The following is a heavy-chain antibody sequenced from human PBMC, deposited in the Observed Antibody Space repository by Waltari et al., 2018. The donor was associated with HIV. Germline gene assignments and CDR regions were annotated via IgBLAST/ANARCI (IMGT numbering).Heavy chain of an antibody. CDR3: ARGANYYGSGSSKRGGNWFDP. Sequence: QVQLQESGPGLVKPSGTLSLTCAVSGGSISSSNWWSWVRQPPGKGLEWIGEIYHSGSTNYNPSLKSRVTISVDKSKNQFSLKLSSVTAADTAVYYCARGANYYGSGSSKRGGNWFDPWGQGTLVTVSS. CDR1: GGSISSSNW. J-gene: IGHJ5*02. V-gene: IGHV4-4*02. CDR2: IYHSGST. D-gene: IGHD3-10*01.